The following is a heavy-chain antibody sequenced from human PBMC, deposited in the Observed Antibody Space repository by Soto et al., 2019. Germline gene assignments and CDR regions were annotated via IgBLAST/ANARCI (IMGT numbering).Heavy chain of an antibody. CDR1: GFTFSSYG. V-gene: IGHV3-30*18. CDR3: AKGDSEYGSSHYYGMDV. D-gene: IGHD6-6*01. Sequence: GGSLRLSCAASGFTFSSYGMHWVRQAPGKGLEWVAVISYDGSNKYYADSVKGRFTISRDNSKNTLYLQMNSLRAEDTAVYYCAKGDSEYGSSHYYGMDVWGQGTTVTVSS. CDR2: ISYDGSNK. J-gene: IGHJ6*02.